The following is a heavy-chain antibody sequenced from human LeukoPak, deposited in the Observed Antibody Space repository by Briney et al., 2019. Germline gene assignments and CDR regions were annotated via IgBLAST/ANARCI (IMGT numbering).Heavy chain of an antibody. CDR2: VSTSGSTI. CDR1: GFTFSDHH. J-gene: IGHJ4*02. V-gene: IGHV3-11*01. Sequence: GGSLRLSCAASGFTFSDHHMSWIRRAPGKGLEWVSYVSTSGSTIYYADSVKGGFTISRDNAKKSLFLQMNSLRPEDTAVYYCARDPVTLRGPESHFDYWGQGTLVSVSS. D-gene: IGHD4-11*01. CDR3: ARDPVTLRGPESHFDY.